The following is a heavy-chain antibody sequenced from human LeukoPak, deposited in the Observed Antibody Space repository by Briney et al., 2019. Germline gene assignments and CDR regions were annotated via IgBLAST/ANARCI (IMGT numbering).Heavy chain of an antibody. J-gene: IGHJ4*02. Sequence: LETLSLTCTVSGGSISSYYWSWIRQPPGKGLEWIGYIYYSGSTNYNPSLKSRVTISVDTSKNQFSLKLSSVTAADTAVYYCARGVATISYWGQGTLVTVSS. CDR2: IYYSGST. D-gene: IGHD5-12*01. CDR3: ARGVATISY. V-gene: IGHV4-59*01. CDR1: GGSISSYY.